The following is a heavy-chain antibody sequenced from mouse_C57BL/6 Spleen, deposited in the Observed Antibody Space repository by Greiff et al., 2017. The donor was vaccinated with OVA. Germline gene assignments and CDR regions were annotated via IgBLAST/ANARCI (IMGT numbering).Heavy chain of an antibody. CDR1: GYTFTDYY. CDR2: INPNNGGT. V-gene: IGHV1-26*01. CDR3: ALTTVYYFDY. J-gene: IGHJ2*01. D-gene: IGHD1-1*01. Sequence: EVQLQQSEPELVKPGASVKISCKASGYTFTDYYMNWVKQSHGKSLEWIGDINPNNGGTSYNQKFKGKATLTVDKSSSTAYMELRSLTSEDSAVYYCALTTVYYFDYWGQGTTLTVSS.